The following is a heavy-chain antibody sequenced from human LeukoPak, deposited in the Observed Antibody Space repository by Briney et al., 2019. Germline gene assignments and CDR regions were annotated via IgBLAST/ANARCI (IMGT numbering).Heavy chain of an antibody. CDR3: ARHPALRETYHYAMDV. J-gene: IGHJ6*02. D-gene: IGHD2-2*01. CDR1: GAALSDFY. CDR2: MNHSGNT. V-gene: IGHV4-34*01. Sequence: SETLSLTCAVSGAALSDFYWSWIRQPPGKGLEWIGEMNHSGNTNSNPSLKSRVTISGDTSKNQFSLTLNSVTAADTAVYYCARHPALRETYHYAMDVRGQGTTVTVSS.